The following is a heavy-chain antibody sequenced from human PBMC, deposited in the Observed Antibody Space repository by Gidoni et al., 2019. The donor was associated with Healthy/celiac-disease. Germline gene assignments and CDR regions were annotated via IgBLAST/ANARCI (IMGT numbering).Heavy chain of an antibody. CDR3: ARDKITFGGVIVRHFDY. CDR1: GSTVSSNY. J-gene: IGHJ4*02. D-gene: IGHD3-16*02. V-gene: IGHV3-66*01. Sequence: EVQLVESGGGLVQPGGSLRLSCAASGSTVSSNYMGWFRQAPGKGLEWVSVIYSGGRTYYADSVKGRCTISRDNSKNTLYLQMNSLRAEDTAVYYCARDKITFGGVIVRHFDYWGQGTLVTVSS. CDR2: IYSGGRT.